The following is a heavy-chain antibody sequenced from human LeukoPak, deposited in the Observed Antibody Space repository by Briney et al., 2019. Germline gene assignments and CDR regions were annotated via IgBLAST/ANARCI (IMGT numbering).Heavy chain of an antibody. J-gene: IGHJ4*02. Sequence: GGSLRLSCAASGFTFSSYWMSWVRQAPGKGLEWVANIKQDGSEKYYVDSVKGRFTISRDNAKNSLYLQMNSLRAEDTAVYYCAREVGDTAMVTGVFDYWGQGTLVTVSS. D-gene: IGHD5-18*01. V-gene: IGHV3-7*01. CDR2: IKQDGSEK. CDR1: GFTFSSYW. CDR3: AREVGDTAMVTGVFDY.